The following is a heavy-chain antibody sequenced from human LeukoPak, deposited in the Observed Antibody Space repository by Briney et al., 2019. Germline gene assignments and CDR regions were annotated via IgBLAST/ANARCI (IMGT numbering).Heavy chain of an antibody. CDR1: GGSFSGYY. Sequence: SETLSLTCAGYGGSFSGYYWSWIRQPPGKGLEWIGEINHSGSTNYNPSLKSRVTISVDTSKNQFSLKLSSVTAADTAVYYCATRIAARPFDPWGQGTLVTVSS. CDR2: INHSGST. J-gene: IGHJ5*02. D-gene: IGHD6-6*01. CDR3: ATRIAARPFDP. V-gene: IGHV4-34*01.